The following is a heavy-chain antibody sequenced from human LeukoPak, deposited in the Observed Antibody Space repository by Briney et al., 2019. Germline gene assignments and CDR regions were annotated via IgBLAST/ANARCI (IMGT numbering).Heavy chain of an antibody. CDR1: GGSISSGGHY. CDR2: IYYSGST. J-gene: IGHJ4*02. D-gene: IGHD6-13*01. Sequence: SETLSLTCTVSGGSISSGGHYWSWIRLHPGKGLEWIGYIYYSGSTYYNPSLKSRVTISVDTSKNQFSLKLSSVTAADTAVYYCARASAAGTHLDYWGQGTLVTVSS. V-gene: IGHV4-31*03. CDR3: ARASAAGTHLDY.